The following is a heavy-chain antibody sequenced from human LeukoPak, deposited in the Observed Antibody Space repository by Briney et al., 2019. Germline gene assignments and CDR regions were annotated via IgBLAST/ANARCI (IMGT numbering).Heavy chain of an antibody. CDR1: GYSISSGHY. D-gene: IGHD1-1*01. CDR2: IYHGETT. V-gene: IGHV4-38-2*02. Sequence: SETLSLTCTVSGYSISSGHYWGWIRQPPGKGLEWIGSIYHGETTYYNPSLKTRLTISLDTSKNQFSLRLSSVTAADTAVYYCASNWSDFDYWGQGILVTVSS. J-gene: IGHJ4*02. CDR3: ASNWSDFDY.